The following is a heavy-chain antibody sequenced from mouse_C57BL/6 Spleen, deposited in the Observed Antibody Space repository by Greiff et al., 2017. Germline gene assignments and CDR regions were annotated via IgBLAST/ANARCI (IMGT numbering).Heavy chain of an antibody. Sequence: VHVKQSGAELVKPGASVKLSCTASGFNIKDYYMHWVKQRTEQGLEWIGRIDPEDGETKYAPKFQGKATITADSSSNTAYLQLSSLTSEDTAVYYCAFLITTVVAPFGYWGQGTTLTVSS. D-gene: IGHD1-1*01. V-gene: IGHV14-2*01. CDR1: GFNIKDYY. CDR3: AFLITTVVAPFGY. CDR2: IDPEDGET. J-gene: IGHJ2*01.